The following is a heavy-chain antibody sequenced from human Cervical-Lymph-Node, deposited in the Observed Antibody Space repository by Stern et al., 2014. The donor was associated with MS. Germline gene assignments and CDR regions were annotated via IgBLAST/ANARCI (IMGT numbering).Heavy chain of an antibody. Sequence: VQLVQSGGDVVQPGKSLRLSCAASGFTFSNYGMHWVRQAPGKGLEWVAVIWRDGSEKYYAGSVKGRFTVSRDNSKNAVYLQMNSLRAEDTALYYCATITPVDYWGQGTLVIVSS. CDR3: ATITPVDY. CDR1: GFTFSNYG. D-gene: IGHD1-14*01. CDR2: IWRDGSEK. J-gene: IGHJ4*02. V-gene: IGHV3-33*01.